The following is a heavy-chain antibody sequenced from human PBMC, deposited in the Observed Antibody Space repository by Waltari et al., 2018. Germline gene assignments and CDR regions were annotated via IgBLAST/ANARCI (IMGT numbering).Heavy chain of an antibody. J-gene: IGHJ4*02. CDR1: GYSISSGDY. D-gene: IGHD6-13*01. CDR2: IYHSGST. Sequence: QVQLQESGPGLVKPSETLSLTCAGSGYSISSGDYWGGSRPPPGKGLEWIGSIYHSGSTSHNPALKSRVTISVDPSKHQFSLTLSSVTAADTAVYSCARRQQLVGGVYYFDYWGQGTLVTVSS. CDR3: ARRQQLVGGVYYFDY. V-gene: IGHV4-38-2*01.